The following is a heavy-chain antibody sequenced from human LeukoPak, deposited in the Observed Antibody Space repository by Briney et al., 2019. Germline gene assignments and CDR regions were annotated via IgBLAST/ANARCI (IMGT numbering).Heavy chain of an antibody. V-gene: IGHV1-69*05. CDR3: ARATRSSSSDYYYYYMDV. Sequence: SVKVSCKASGGTFSSYAISWVRQAPGQGLEWMGGIIPIFGTANYAQKFQGRVTITTDESTSTAYMELSSQRSEDTAVYYCARATRSSSSDYYYYYMDVWGKGTTVTVSS. CDR1: GGTFSSYA. J-gene: IGHJ6*03. CDR2: IIPIFGTA. D-gene: IGHD6-6*01.